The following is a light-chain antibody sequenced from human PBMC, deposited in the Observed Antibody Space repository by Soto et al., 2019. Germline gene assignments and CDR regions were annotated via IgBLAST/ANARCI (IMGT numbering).Light chain of an antibody. V-gene: IGKV3-20*01. Sequence: EIVLTQSPGTLSLSPGEGATLSCRASQSITSTHLVWYQQKPGQAPRLLMYGASSRATGIPDRFSGSGSGTDLTLTISILEPEDFAVYYCQHHDGSSRPFSFGPGTKVDIK. J-gene: IGKJ3*01. CDR3: QHHDGSSRPFS. CDR2: GAS. CDR1: QSITSTH.